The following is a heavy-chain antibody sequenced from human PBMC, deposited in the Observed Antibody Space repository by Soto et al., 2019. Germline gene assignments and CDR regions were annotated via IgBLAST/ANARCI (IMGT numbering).Heavy chain of an antibody. CDR2: IYYSGST. D-gene: IGHD6-6*01. CDR3: ARSGQLVVDP. Sequence: QVQLQESGPGLVKPSETLSLTCTVSGGSISSYYWSWIRQPQGKGLEWIGYIYYSGSTNYNPSLKSRVTISVDTSKNQFSLKLSSVTAADTAVYYCARSGQLVVDPWGQGTLVTVSS. CDR1: GGSISSYY. V-gene: IGHV4-59*01. J-gene: IGHJ5*02.